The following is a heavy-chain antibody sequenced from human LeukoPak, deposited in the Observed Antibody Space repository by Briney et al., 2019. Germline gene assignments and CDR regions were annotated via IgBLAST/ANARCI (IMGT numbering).Heavy chain of an antibody. V-gene: IGHV4-59*01. J-gene: IGHJ3*02. Sequence: PSETLSLTCTVSGGSISNYYWSWIRQPPGKGLEWIGYIYYSGSTSYNPSLKSRVTISVDTSKNQFSLKLSSVTAADTAVYYCGRYLKPSALSVFDIWGQGTMVTVSS. CDR2: IYYSGST. CDR1: GGSISNYY. CDR3: GRYLKPSALSVFDI. D-gene: IGHD2-2*01.